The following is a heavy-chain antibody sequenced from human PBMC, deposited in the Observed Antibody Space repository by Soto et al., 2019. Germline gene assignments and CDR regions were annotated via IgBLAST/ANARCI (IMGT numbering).Heavy chain of an antibody. J-gene: IGHJ4*02. Sequence: SVKVSCKASGGTFSSYAISWVRQAPGQGLEWMGGIIPIFGTANYAQKFQGRVTITADESTSTAYMELSSLRSEDTAVYYCARDSMRVGYDILTGYFDYWGQGTLVTVSS. CDR3: ARDSMRVGYDILTGYFDY. CDR1: GGTFSSYA. D-gene: IGHD3-9*01. CDR2: IIPIFGTA. V-gene: IGHV1-69*13.